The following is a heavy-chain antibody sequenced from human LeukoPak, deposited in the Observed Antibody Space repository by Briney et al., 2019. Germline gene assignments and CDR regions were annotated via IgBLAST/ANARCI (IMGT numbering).Heavy chain of an antibody. CDR1: GFTFSSYC. Sequence: PGGSLRLSCAASGFTFSSYCMTWVRQAPGRGLEWVSTSTGGTTYYADSVRGRFTISRDNSKNTLYLQLNSLRAEDTAVYYCARYCTGSCYSGVDHWGQGTLVTVSS. J-gene: IGHJ4*02. D-gene: IGHD2-15*01. CDR2: STGGTT. CDR3: ARYCTGSCYSGVDH. V-gene: IGHV3-23*01.